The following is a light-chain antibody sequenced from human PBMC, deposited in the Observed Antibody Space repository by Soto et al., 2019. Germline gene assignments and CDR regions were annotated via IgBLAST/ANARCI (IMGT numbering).Light chain of an antibody. J-gene: IGLJ2*01. CDR2: EGS. CDR1: SSDVGSSDL. Sequence: QSALAQPASVSGTPGQSITISCTGTSSDVGSSDLVSWYQQHPGKAPRLIIYEGSKRPSGVSNRFSGSKSGNTASLTISGLQAEDQADFFCCSYAGGGTFVVFGGGTQLTVL. V-gene: IGLV2-23*03. CDR3: CSYAGGGTFVV.